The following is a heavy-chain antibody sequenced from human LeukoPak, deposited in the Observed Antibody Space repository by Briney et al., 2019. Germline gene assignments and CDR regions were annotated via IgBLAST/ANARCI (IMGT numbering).Heavy chain of an antibody. CDR2: VSADESGK. CDR1: GFSFDKFG. Sequence: GGSLRLSCVASGFSFDKFGMHWVRQAPGKGLEYVSSVSADESGKYYTKSVRGRFSISRDNSKNTMYLQLGNLRPDDMGIYYCASLDRSEIPWGPGALVTVSS. CDR3: ASLDRSEIP. V-gene: IGHV3-64*01. D-gene: IGHD1-26*01. J-gene: IGHJ5*02.